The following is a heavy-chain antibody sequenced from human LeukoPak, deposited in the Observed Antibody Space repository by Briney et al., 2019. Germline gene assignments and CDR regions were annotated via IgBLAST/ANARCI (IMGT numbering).Heavy chain of an antibody. CDR3: ARLEDCDILTGFDY. CDR1: GFTFSSYW. Sequence: PGGSLRLSCAASGFTFSSYWMSWVRQAPGKGLEWVANIKQDESEKYYVDSVKGRFTISRDNAKNSLYLQMNSLRAEDTAVYYCARLEDCDILTGFDYWGQGTLVTVSS. CDR2: IKQDESEK. V-gene: IGHV3-7*01. D-gene: IGHD3-9*01. J-gene: IGHJ4*02.